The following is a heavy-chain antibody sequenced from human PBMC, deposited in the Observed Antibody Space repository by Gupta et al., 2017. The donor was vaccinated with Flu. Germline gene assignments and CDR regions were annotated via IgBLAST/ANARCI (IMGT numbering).Heavy chain of an antibody. CDR2: INPSGGST. Sequence: VRQAPGQGLEWMGIINPSGGSTSYAQKFQGRVTMTRDTSTSTVYMELSSLRSEDTAVYYCARDSSSSLYFDYWGQGTLVTVSS. CDR3: ARDSSSSLYFDY. D-gene: IGHD6-6*01. J-gene: IGHJ4*02. V-gene: IGHV1-46*01.